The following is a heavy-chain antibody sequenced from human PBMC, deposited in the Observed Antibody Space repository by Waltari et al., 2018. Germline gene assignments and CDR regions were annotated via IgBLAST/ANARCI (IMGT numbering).Heavy chain of an antibody. CDR2: INPNSGGT. D-gene: IGHD3-10*01. Sequence: QVQLVQSGAEVKKPGASVKVSCKASGYTFTGYYMHWVRQAPGQGLEWMGWINPNSGGTNYAQKFQGRVTMTRDTSISTAYMELSRLRSDDTAVYYCARLTGSGSYRLYYFDYWGQGTLVTVSS. J-gene: IGHJ4*02. V-gene: IGHV1-2*02. CDR3: ARLTGSGSYRLYYFDY. CDR1: GYTFTGYY.